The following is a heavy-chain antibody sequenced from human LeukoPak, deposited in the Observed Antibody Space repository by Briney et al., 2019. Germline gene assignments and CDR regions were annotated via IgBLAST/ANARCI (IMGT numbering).Heavy chain of an antibody. J-gene: IGHJ5*02. CDR3: ARGYCSGGSCYSVEHRFDP. CDR2: INPNSGGT. V-gene: IGHV1-2*06. D-gene: IGHD2-15*01. CDR1: GYTFTGYY. Sequence: ASVKVSCKAAGYTFTGYYMFWVRQAPGQGLEWMGRINPNSGGTNYAQKFQGRVTMTRDTSISTAYMELSRLRSDETAVYYCARGYCSGGSCYSVEHRFDPWGQGTLVTVSS.